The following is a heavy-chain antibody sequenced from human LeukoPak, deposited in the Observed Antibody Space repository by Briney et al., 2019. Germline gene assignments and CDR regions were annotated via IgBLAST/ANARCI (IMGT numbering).Heavy chain of an antibody. J-gene: IGHJ4*02. CDR2: ISSSSSTI. V-gene: IGHV3-48*04. Sequence: GGSLRLSCAASGFTFSSYSMNWVRQAPGKGLEWVSYISSSSSTIYYADSVKGRFTISRDNAKNSLYLQMNSLRAEDTAVYYCARAWVVVPAAIEGIGYWGQGTLVTVSS. D-gene: IGHD2-2*02. CDR1: GFTFSSYS. CDR3: ARAWVVVPAAIEGIGY.